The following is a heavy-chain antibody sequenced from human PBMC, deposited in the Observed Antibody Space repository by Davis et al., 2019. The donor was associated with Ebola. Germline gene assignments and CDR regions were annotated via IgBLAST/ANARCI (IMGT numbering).Heavy chain of an antibody. J-gene: IGHJ5*02. V-gene: IGHV4-34*01. CDR3: ARDLKIGYYKDWFDP. Sequence: SETLSLTCAVYGGSFSGYYWSWIRQPPGKGLEWIGEINHSGSTNYNPSLKGRVTISVDTSKNQFSLKLSSVTAADTAVYYCARDLKIGYYKDWFDPWGQGTLATVSS. CDR1: GGSFSGYY. D-gene: IGHD3-9*01. CDR2: INHSGST.